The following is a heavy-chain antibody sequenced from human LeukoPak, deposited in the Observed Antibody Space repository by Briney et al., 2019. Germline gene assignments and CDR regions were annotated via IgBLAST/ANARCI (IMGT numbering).Heavy chain of an antibody. D-gene: IGHD3-22*01. CDR3: ARGGLFYYDSSGYYQNDY. V-gene: IGHV1-2*06. CDR2: INPNSGGT. CDR1: GYTFTGYY. J-gene: IGHJ4*02. Sequence: ASVKVSCKASGYTFTGYYMHWVRQAPGQGLEWMGRINPNSGGTTYAQKFQGRVTMTRDTSISTAYMELSRLRSDDTAVYYCARGGLFYYDSSGYYQNDYWGQGTLVTVSS.